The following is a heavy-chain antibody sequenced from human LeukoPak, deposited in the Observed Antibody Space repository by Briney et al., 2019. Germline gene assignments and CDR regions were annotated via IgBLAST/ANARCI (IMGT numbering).Heavy chain of an antibody. V-gene: IGHV3-21*01. Sequence: GGSLRLSCAASGFTFSSYSMNWVRQAPGKGLEWVSSIDSSSSFIYYADSVKGRFTISRDNAKNSLYLQMNSLRAEDTAVYYCAKKGSRMAAAGPYFDYWGQGTLVTVAS. CDR2: IDSSSSFI. CDR1: GFTFSSYS. CDR3: AKKGSRMAAAGPYFDY. D-gene: IGHD6-13*01. J-gene: IGHJ4*02.